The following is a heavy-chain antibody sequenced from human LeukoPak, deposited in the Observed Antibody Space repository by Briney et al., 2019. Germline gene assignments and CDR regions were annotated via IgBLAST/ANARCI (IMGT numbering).Heavy chain of an antibody. Sequence: GASVKVSCKASGYTFTSYDINWVRQATGQGLEWMGWMNPNSGNTGYAQKFQGRVTITADKSTSTAYMELSSLRSEDTAVYYCARETPRTYGGTWFDLWGRGTLVTVSS. J-gene: IGHJ2*01. CDR1: GYTFTSYD. CDR2: MNPNSGNT. D-gene: IGHD4-23*01. CDR3: ARETPRTYGGTWFDL. V-gene: IGHV1-8*03.